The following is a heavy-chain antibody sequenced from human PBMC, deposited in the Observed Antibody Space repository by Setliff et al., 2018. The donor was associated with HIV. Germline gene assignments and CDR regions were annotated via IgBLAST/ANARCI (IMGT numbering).Heavy chain of an antibody. D-gene: IGHD3-3*01. CDR1: GFSFSAYS. Sequence: GGSLRLSCAASGFSFSAYSMNWVRQAPGKGLEWVSSISTAGSDRSYTDSVKGRFTLSRDNAKNSLYLQMNSLRVEDTAVYYCARGGPLEWSYYPRPNWFDPWGQGTLVTVSS. V-gene: IGHV3-21*01. CDR3: ARGGPLEWSYYPRPNWFDP. CDR2: ISTAGSDR. J-gene: IGHJ5*02.